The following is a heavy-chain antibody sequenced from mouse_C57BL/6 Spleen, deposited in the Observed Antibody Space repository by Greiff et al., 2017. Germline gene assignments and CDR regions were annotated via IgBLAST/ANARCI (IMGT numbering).Heavy chain of an antibody. J-gene: IGHJ2*01. D-gene: IGHD4-1*01. CDR2: IYPGDGDT. V-gene: IGHV1-82*01. CDR3: AVNWDGDY. Sequence: VQLQESGPELVKPGASVKISCKASGYAFSSSWMNWVKQRPGKGLEWIGRIYPGDGDTNYNGKFKGKATLTADKSSSTAYMQLSSLTSEDSAVYFCAVNWDGDYWGQGTTLTVSS. CDR1: GYAFSSSW.